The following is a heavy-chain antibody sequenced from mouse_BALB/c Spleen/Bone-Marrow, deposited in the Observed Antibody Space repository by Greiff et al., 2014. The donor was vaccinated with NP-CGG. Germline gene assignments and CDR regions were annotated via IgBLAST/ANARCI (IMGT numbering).Heavy chain of an antibody. V-gene: IGHV1S130*01. CDR3: ARHHRYAYYFDY. D-gene: IGHD2-14*01. CDR1: GYTFTSSW. CDR2: IHPNTDNT. J-gene: IGHJ2*01. Sequence: VQLQQSGSVLVRPGASVKLSCKASGYTFTSSWMHWAKQRPGQGLEWIGEIHPNTDNTNYDEKFKGKATLTVDTSSSTAYVDHSSLTSEDAAVDYCARHHRYAYYFDYWGQGTTLTVSS.